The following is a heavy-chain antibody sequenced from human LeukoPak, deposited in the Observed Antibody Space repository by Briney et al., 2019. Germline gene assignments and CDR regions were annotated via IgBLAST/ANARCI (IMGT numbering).Heavy chain of an antibody. CDR2: INPSDGST. V-gene: IGHV1-46*01. J-gene: IGHJ4*02. CDR1: GYTFSSYF. Sequence: GASVKVSCKASGYTFSSYFMHWVRQAPGQGLEWMGIINPSDGSTSYVRELQGRVTMTRDTSTGTVNMELSGLRSEDTAVYYCARVDVTFGLIGDYWGQGTLVTVSS. CDR3: ARVDVTFGLIGDY. D-gene: IGHD2-21*02.